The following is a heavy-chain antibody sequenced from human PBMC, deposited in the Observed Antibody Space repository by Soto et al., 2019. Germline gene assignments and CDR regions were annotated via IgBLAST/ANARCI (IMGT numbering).Heavy chain of an antibody. D-gene: IGHD3-10*01. J-gene: IGHJ3*02. CDR3: ASFPPYDSGKNGGFDI. V-gene: IGHV4-59*01. CDR2: IYFSGVA. Sequence: ETLSLTCTVSGASTTDSYWSWIRQPPEKGLEWIGYIYFSGVATYNPTLKNRATISLDTSKNEFSLKLNSVTAADSGVYYCASFPPYDSGKNGGFDIWGQGTMVTVSS. CDR1: GASTTDSY.